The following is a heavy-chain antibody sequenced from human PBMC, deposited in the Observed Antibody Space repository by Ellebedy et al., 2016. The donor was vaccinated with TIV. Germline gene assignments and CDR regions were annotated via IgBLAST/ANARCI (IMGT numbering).Heavy chain of an antibody. V-gene: IGHV5-51*01. CDR3: ARKPPGIGAAGHDF. Sequence: GESLKLSCKGSGYSFTSYWVGWVRQLPGKGLEWIGLIYPGDSDTRYSPSFNGQVTISADKSISTAYLQWSSLKASDTAMYYCARKPPGIGAAGHDFWGQGTLVTVSS. D-gene: IGHD6-13*01. J-gene: IGHJ4*02. CDR2: IYPGDSDT. CDR1: GYSFTSYW.